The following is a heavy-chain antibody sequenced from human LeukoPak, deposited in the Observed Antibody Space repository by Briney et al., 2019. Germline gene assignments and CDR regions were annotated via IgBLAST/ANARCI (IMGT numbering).Heavy chain of an antibody. D-gene: IGHD1-26*01. Sequence: PSETLSLTCTVSGGSISSYYWSWIRQPPGKGLEWIGYIYYSGSTNYNPSLKSRVTISVDTSKNQFSLKLSSVTAADTAVYYCARVMRGGSFDGMVDYWGQGTLVTVSS. CDR3: ARVMRGGSFDGMVDY. V-gene: IGHV4-59*01. CDR2: IYYSGST. CDR1: GGSISSYY. J-gene: IGHJ4*02.